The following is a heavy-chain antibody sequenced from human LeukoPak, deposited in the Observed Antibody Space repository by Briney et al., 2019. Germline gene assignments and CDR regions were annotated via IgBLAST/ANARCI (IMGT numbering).Heavy chain of an antibody. CDR3: AGWFGELLPRFAY. V-gene: IGHV4-38-2*02. D-gene: IGHD3-10*01. J-gene: IGHJ4*02. CDR2: VYHSATT. CDR1: GYSITRGYY. Sequence: SETPSLTCTVSGYSITRGYYWAWIRQPPGKGLEGIGSVYHSATTTYNPSLKGRVTISVDTSKNQFSLRVSSVSAADTAVYYCAGWFGELLPRFAYWGQGALVTVSS.